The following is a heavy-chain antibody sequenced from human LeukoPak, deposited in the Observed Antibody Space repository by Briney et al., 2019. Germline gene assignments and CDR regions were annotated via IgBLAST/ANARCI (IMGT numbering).Heavy chain of an antibody. V-gene: IGHV3-7*01. J-gene: IGHJ6*03. D-gene: IGHD6-6*01. CDR2: IKKVGTQN. CDR3: AREVSSSSEYMDV. Sequence: GGSLRLSCAVSGFTLSRKWMRWVRQAPGKGMEWVANIKKVGTQNYYADSGKGRFTPSTDNAKHSLYLQMNSLRAADTAVYYCAREVSSSSEYMDVWGKGTTVTVSS. CDR1: GFTLSRKW.